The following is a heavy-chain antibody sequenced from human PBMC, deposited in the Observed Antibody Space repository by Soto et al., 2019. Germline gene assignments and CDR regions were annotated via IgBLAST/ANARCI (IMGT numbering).Heavy chain of an antibody. J-gene: IGHJ6*02. Sequence: EVQLVQSGAEVKKPGESLRISCKGSGYSFTSYWISWVRQMPGKGLEWMGRIDPSDSYTNYSPSFQGHVTISDDKSISTAYLQWSSLKASDTAMYDCARLAMATRRGYYGMDVWGQGTTVTVSS. D-gene: IGHD5-12*01. V-gene: IGHV5-10-1*01. CDR1: GYSFTSYW. CDR3: ARLAMATRRGYYGMDV. CDR2: IDPSDSYT.